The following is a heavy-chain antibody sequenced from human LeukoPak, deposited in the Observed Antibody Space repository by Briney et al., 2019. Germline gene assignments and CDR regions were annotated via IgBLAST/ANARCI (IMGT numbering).Heavy chain of an antibody. Sequence: GGSLRLSCAASGFTFSSYAMSWVRQAPGKGLEWVSAISGGGIGIYYADSLKGRYTISRDDSKNTLYLQMNSLRAEDTAVYYCTRRRGNQQPIDYWGQGTLVTVSS. V-gene: IGHV3-23*01. CDR1: GFTFSSYA. CDR3: TRRRGNQQPIDY. CDR2: ISGGGIGI. J-gene: IGHJ4*02. D-gene: IGHD2-2*01.